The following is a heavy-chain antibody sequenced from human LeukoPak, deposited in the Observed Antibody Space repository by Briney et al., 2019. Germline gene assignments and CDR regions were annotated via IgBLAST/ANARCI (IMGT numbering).Heavy chain of an antibody. J-gene: IGHJ4*02. CDR3: AKHHYYDSSGRTYYFDY. CDR2: INDGGSHT. D-gene: IGHD3-22*01. V-gene: IGHV3-23*01. Sequence: GGSLRLSCAASGFTFGSYAMTWVRQAPGKGLEWVSAINDGGSHTYYADSVKGRFTISRDNSKNTLYLQMNSLRAEDMAVYYCAKHHYYDSSGRTYYFDYWGQGTLVTVSS. CDR1: GFTFGSYA.